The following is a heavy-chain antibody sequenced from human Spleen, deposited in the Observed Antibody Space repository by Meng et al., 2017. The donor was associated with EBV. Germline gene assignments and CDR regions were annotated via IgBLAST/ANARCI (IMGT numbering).Heavy chain of an antibody. V-gene: IGHV3-21*06. D-gene: IGHD3-3*01. CDR2: ISSSSKYI. CDR3: ASRDDWFDR. J-gene: IGHJ5*02. Sequence: VYLVESGGXLVKRGGXLRLSCAASEFMFNTYTMIWVRQAPGKGLEWVSSISSSSKYIYYADSVKGRFTISRDNAKNTLYLQMKSLRVEDSAVYFCASRDDWFDRGGQGTLVTVSS. CDR1: EFMFNTYT.